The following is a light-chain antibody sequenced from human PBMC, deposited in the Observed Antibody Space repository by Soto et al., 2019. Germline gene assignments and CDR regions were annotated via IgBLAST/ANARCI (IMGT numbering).Light chain of an antibody. J-gene: IGLJ3*02. Sequence: QSVLTQPPSASGTPGQRVTISCSGSSSNIGSNNVNWYQHLPGTAPKLLIYSNTQRPSGVPDRFSGSKSGTSASLTISGLQAEDEADYYCAACDGSTNVPVFGGGTKLTVL. V-gene: IGLV1-44*01. CDR3: AACDGSTNVPV. CDR1: SSNIGSNN. CDR2: SNT.